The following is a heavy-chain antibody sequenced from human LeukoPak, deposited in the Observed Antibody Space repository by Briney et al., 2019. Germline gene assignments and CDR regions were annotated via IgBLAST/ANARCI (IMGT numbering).Heavy chain of an antibody. J-gene: IGHJ4*02. D-gene: IGHD6-13*01. CDR1: GYTFTSYG. V-gene: IGHV1-18*01. CDR2: ISAYNGNT. CDR3: ARAYSSSWFPYFFDY. Sequence: ASVKVSCKASGYTFTSYGISWVRQAPGQGLEWMGWISAYNGNTNYAQKLQGRVTMTTDTSTSTAYMELRSLRSDDTAVYYCARAYSSSWFPYFFDYWGQGTLVTVSS.